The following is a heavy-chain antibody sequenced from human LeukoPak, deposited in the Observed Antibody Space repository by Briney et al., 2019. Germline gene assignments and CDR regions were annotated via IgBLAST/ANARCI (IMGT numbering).Heavy chain of an antibody. CDR2: ISYDGSSK. CDR3: AREWDQGYDDSSGYWLSYGMDV. D-gene: IGHD3-22*01. CDR1: GFTFSTYA. Sequence: PGRSLRLSCAASGFTFSTYAMHWVRQAPGKGLEWVAVISYDGSSKYYADSVKGRFTISRDNSKNTLYLQMNSLRAEDTAVYYCAREWDQGYDDSSGYWLSYGMDVWGQGTTVTVSS. V-gene: IGHV3-30-3*01. J-gene: IGHJ6*02.